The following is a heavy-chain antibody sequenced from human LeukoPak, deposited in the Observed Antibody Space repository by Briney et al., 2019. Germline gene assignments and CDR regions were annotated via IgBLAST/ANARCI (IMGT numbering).Heavy chain of an antibody. V-gene: IGHV4-61*02. Sequence: PSDTLSLTCTVSGDSISIGSHVWSWIRQPAGKGLEWIGRIYTTGSTNYNPSLKSRVTISVDTSKNQFSLKLSSVTAADTAAYYCAREGSGSHPGYYWGQGTLVTVSS. J-gene: IGHJ4*02. CDR2: IYTTGST. CDR1: GDSISIGSHV. CDR3: AREGSGSHPGYY. D-gene: IGHD1-26*01.